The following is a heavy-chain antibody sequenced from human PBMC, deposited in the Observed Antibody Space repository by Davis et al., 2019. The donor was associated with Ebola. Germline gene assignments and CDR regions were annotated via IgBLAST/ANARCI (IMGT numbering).Heavy chain of an antibody. D-gene: IGHD4-17*01. CDR1: GSKFRDHY. V-gene: IGHV3-72*01. Sequence: GGSLRLSCVASGSKFRDHYMDWVRQAPGKGLEWLGRVRHRGNSFATEYAASVEGRFAISRDDSKNSVYLVMNSLKTEDTAVYYCATHTPRGYGDYLFEFWGQGTLVTVSS. CDR2: VRHRGNSFAT. CDR3: ATHTPRGYGDYLFEF. J-gene: IGHJ4*02.